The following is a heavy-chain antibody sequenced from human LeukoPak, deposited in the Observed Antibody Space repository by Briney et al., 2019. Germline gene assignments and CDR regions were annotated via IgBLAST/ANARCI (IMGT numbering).Heavy chain of an antibody. V-gene: IGHV4-59*01. Sequence: SETLSLTCTVSGGSISSYYWSWIRQPPGKGLEWIGYIYYSGSTNYNPSLKSRVTISVDTSKNQSALKLSSVTAADTAVYYCARAFPGRGSTAFDIWGQGTMVTVSS. CDR2: IYYSGST. D-gene: IGHD5/OR15-5a*01. J-gene: IGHJ3*02. CDR1: GGSISSYY. CDR3: ARAFPGRGSTAFDI.